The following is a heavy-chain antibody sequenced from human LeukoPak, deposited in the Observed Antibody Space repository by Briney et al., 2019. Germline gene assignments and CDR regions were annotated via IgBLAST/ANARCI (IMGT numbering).Heavy chain of an antibody. D-gene: IGHD6-19*01. CDR1: GGSISSYY. J-gene: IGHJ3*02. V-gene: IGHV4-59*01. CDR3: ARVTAVAGMAFDI. Sequence: SETLSLTCTVSGGSISSYYWSWIRQPPGKGLEWIGYIYYSGSTNYNPSLKSRVTISVDTSKNQFSLKLSSVTAADTAVYYCARVTAVAGMAFDIWGQGTTVTVSS. CDR2: IYYSGST.